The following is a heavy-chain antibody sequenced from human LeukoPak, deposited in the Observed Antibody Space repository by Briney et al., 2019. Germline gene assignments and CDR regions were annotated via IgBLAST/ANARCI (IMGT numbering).Heavy chain of an antibody. Sequence: ASVKVSCKAFGYTFTSNYMHWVRQAPGQGLEWMGWISAYNGNTNYAQKLQGRVTMTTDTSTSTAYMERRSLRSDDTAVYYCARDAIVVVPAALWGYYYMDVWGKGTTVTVSS. CDR1: GYTFTSNY. CDR3: ARDAIVVVPAALWGYYYMDV. CDR2: ISAYNGNT. D-gene: IGHD2-2*01. V-gene: IGHV1-18*04. J-gene: IGHJ6*03.